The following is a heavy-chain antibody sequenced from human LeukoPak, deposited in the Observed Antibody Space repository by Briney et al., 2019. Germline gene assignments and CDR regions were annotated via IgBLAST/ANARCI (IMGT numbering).Heavy chain of an antibody. V-gene: IGHV4-39*07. J-gene: IGHJ4*02. Sequence: PSETLSLTCTVSGGSISSSRYYWGWIRQPPGKGLEWIGSIYYSGSTYYNPSLKSRVTISVDTSKNQFSLKLSSVTAADTAVYYCARDRDGYNSFDYWGQGTLVTVSS. CDR2: IYYSGST. CDR3: ARDRDGYNSFDY. D-gene: IGHD5-24*01. CDR1: GGSISSSRYY.